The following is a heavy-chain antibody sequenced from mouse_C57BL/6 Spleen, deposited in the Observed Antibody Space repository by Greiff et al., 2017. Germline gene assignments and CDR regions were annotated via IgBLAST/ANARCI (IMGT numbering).Heavy chain of an antibody. CDR1: GYTFTSYW. CDR2: IDPNSGGT. CDR3: ARREDYYEVDFDY. V-gene: IGHV1-72*01. Sequence: QVQLQQPGAELVKPGASVKLSCKASGYTFTSYWMHWVKQRPGRGLEWIGRIDPNSGGTKYNEKFKSKATLTVDKPSSTAYMQLSSLTSEDSAVYDCARREDYYEVDFDYWGQGTPLTVSS. D-gene: IGHD1-1*01. J-gene: IGHJ2*01.